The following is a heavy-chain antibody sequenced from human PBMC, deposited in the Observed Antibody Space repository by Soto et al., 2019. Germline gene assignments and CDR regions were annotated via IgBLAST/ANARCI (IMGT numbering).Heavy chain of an antibody. V-gene: IGHV1-2*02. D-gene: IGHD3-22*01. J-gene: IGHJ4*02. CDR2: INPNSGGT. CDR1: GYTFTDYH. Sequence: QVQLLQSGAEVKKPGASVKVSCKTSGYTFTDYHTHWVRQAPGQGLEWMGYINPNSGGTNYAQKFQGRVTMTRDTSISTAYMELSRLRSDDTAVYYCARAETYLDRKGYYYFDDWGQGTLVTVSS. CDR3: ARAETYLDRKGYYYFDD.